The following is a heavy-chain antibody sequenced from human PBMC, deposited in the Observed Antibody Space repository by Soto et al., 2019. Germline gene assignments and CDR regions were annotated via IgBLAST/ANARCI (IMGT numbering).Heavy chain of an antibody. CDR3: ARGAVPAAKYVYYYYMDV. Sequence: ASVKVSCKASGYTFTSHGISWVRQAPGQGLEWMGWMNPNSGNTGYAQKFQGRVTMTRNTSISTAYMELSSLRSEDTAVYYCARGAVPAAKYVYYYYMDVWGKGTTVTVSS. J-gene: IGHJ6*03. CDR1: GYTFTSHG. CDR2: MNPNSGNT. D-gene: IGHD2-2*01. V-gene: IGHV1-8*02.